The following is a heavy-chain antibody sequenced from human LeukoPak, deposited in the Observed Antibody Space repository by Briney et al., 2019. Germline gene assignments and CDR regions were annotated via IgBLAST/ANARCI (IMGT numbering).Heavy chain of an antibody. J-gene: IGHJ3*02. CDR2: LSGSGGST. D-gene: IGHD2-2*01. V-gene: IGHV3-23*01. CDR1: GFTFSTYA. Sequence: GGSLRLSCAASGFTFSTYAMSWVRQAPGKGLEWVSGLSGSGGSTFHADSVKGRFTISRDNSKNTLYLQMNSLRVADTAVYYCAKHLLVVPAAGDTFDIWAQGTMVTVSS. CDR3: AKHLLVVPAAGDTFDI.